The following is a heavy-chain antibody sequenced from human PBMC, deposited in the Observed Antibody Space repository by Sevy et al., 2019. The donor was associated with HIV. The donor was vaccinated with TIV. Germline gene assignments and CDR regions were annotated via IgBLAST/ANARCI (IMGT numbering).Heavy chain of an antibody. V-gene: IGHV3-15*01. D-gene: IGHD4-17*01. Sequence: GGSLRLSCAASGFTFSNAWLSWVRQAPGKGLEWVGRIKSKTDGGTTDYAAPVKGRFTISRDDSKNTLYLQMNSLKTEDTAVYYCTTDSSVNLVDYWGQGTLVTVSS. CDR1: GFTFSNAW. J-gene: IGHJ4*02. CDR2: IKSKTDGGTT. CDR3: TTDSSVNLVDY.